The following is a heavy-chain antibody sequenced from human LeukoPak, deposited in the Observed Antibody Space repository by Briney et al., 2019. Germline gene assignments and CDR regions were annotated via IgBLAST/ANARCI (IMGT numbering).Heavy chain of an antibody. CDR1: EFTVSNNY. D-gene: IGHD4-17*01. CDR2: LYSGGRA. V-gene: IGHV3-66*01. CDR3: GHTVLDY. Sequence: GGSLRLSCAASEFTVSNNYMSWVRQAPGKGLEWVSVLYSGGRAYYTDSVNGRFTISRDNSKNTLYLQMNSLRAEDTAIYCAGHTVLDYWGQGTLVTVSS. J-gene: IGHJ4*02.